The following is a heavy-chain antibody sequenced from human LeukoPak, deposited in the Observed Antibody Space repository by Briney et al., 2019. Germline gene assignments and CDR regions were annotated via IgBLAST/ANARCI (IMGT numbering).Heavy chain of an antibody. D-gene: IGHD4/OR15-4a*01. V-gene: IGHV3-66*01. CDR3: ARNRDYGQTGYFDY. J-gene: IGHJ4*02. CDR2: IYSGGST. Sequence: PGGSLRLSCAASGFTVSSNYMSWVRQSPGKGLEWLSVIYSGGSTYYADSVKGRLNIYRDHSKNTLYLQLNSLRAEDTAVYYCARNRDYGQTGYFDYWGQGTLVTVSS. CDR1: GFTVSSNY.